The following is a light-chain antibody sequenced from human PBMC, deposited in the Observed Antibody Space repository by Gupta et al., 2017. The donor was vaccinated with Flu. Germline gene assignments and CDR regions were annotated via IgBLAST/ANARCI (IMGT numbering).Light chain of an antibody. Sequence: EAVMTQFPATLSVSPGERVTLSCRASQRISNNLAWYQQKPGQAPRLLIFDASTLATGIAASFTGRGSWVEFTLTINILQFKNFAVYNCHQYKGCPPGPFTFGPGTKLDIK. CDR1: QRISNN. CDR2: DAS. J-gene: IGKJ3*01. CDR3: HQYKGCPPGPFT. V-gene: IGKV3-15*01.